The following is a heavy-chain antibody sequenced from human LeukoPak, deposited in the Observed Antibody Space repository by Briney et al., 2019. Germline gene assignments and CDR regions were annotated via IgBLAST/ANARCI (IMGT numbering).Heavy chain of an antibody. J-gene: IGHJ4*02. V-gene: IGHV3-21*01. CDR2: ISSSSSYI. D-gene: IGHD4-11*01. Sequence: PGGSLRLSCAASGFTFSSYTMKWVRQAPGKGLEWVSSISSSSSYIYYADSVKGRFAISRHNAKNSPYLQLNSLRAEDTAVYYCVRLYDDYTNGHFDSWGQGTLVSVSS. CDR3: VRLYDDYTNGHFDS. CDR1: GFTFSSYT.